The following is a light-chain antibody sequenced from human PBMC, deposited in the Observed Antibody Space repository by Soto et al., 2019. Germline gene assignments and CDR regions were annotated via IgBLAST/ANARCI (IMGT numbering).Light chain of an antibody. CDR2: QVS. Sequence: QSVLTQPASVSGSPGQPITISCTGSSDDVGGYNYVSWYQQRPGKAPKLMIYQVSTRPSGVSDRFSGSKSGNTASLTISGLQPEDEADYYCSSYTVTTTVVFGGGTKVTVL. V-gene: IGLV2-14*01. CDR1: SDDVGGYNY. J-gene: IGLJ2*01. CDR3: SSYTVTTTVV.